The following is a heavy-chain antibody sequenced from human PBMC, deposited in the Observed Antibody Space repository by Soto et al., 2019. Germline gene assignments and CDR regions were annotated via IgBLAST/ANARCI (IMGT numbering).Heavy chain of an antibody. CDR2: IYYSGST. V-gene: IGHV4-59*08. CDR3: ARHPGGHDAFDI. D-gene: IGHD3-10*01. Sequence: QPPGKGLEWIGYIYYSGSTNYNPSLKSRVTISVDTSKNQFSLKLSSVTAADTAVYYCARHPGGHDAFDIWGQGTIVTVSS. J-gene: IGHJ3*02.